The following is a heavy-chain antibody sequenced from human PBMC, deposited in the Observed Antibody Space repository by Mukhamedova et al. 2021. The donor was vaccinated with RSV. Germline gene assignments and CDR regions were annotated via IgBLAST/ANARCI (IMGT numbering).Heavy chain of an antibody. Sequence: RQAPGQGLEWMGGIIPILGIANYAQKFQGRVTITADESTSTAYMELSSLRSEDTAVYYCALVMRSSFYWFDPWGQGTLVTVSS. D-gene: IGHD6-6*01. V-gene: IGHV1-69*10. CDR3: ALVMRSSFYWFDP. J-gene: IGHJ5*02. CDR2: IIPILGIA.